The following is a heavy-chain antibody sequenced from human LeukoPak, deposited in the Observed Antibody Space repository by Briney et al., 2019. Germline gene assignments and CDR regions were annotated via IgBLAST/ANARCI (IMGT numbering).Heavy chain of an antibody. CDR1: GYTISSCYY. Sequence: PSETLSLTCAVSGYTISSCYYRGWSRQPPGKGLGWVGIISHSGSTYYTPSLKGRVTISVDTSTNQFSLKLGCVTAADTAVYYCANSRELQGEYVSDIWGQGTMVSLST. CDR3: ANSRELQGEYVSDI. CDR2: ISHSGST. J-gene: IGHJ3*02. V-gene: IGHV4-38-2*01. D-gene: IGHD1-26*01.